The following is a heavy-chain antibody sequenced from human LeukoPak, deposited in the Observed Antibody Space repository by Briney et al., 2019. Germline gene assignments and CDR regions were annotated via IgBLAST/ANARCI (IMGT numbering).Heavy chain of an antibody. J-gene: IGHJ4*02. CDR2: IYHSGST. CDR1: GGSIGSGGYS. D-gene: IGHD2-15*01. Sequence: SQTLSLTCAVSGGSIGSGGYSWSWIRQPPGKGLEWIGYIYHSGSTYYNPSLKSRVTISVDRSKNQFSLKLSSVTAADTAVYYCARASDGDCSGGSCFLDYWGQGTLVTVSS. CDR3: ARASDGDCSGGSCFLDY. V-gene: IGHV4-30-2*01.